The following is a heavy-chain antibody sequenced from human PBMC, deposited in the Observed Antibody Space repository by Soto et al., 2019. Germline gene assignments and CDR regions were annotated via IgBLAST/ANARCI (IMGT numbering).Heavy chain of an antibody. Sequence: SETLSLTCTVPGGSITSGGHYWAWIRQHPGKGLEWIGYMFHSGSTHYNPSLKSRISISVDTSKNQFSLKLSSVTAADTAVYYCARVTDPVVTASTPFDHWGQGALVTVSS. CDR2: MFHSGST. V-gene: IGHV4-31*03. CDR3: ARVTDPVVTASTPFDH. D-gene: IGHD2-21*02. J-gene: IGHJ4*02. CDR1: GGSITSGGHY.